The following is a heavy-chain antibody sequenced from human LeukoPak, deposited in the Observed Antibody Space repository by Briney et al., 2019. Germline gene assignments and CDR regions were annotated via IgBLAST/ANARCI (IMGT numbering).Heavy chain of an antibody. Sequence: GGSLRLSCAASGFTFSGFEMNWVRQAPGKGLEWVSYISSSGNAIYYADSVKGRFTISRDNANNSLYLQMNSLRAEDTAVYFCARGTVTAPDYWGQGTLVTVSS. J-gene: IGHJ4*02. CDR3: ARGTVTAPDY. CDR1: GFTFSGFE. V-gene: IGHV3-48*03. D-gene: IGHD4-17*01. CDR2: ISSSGNAI.